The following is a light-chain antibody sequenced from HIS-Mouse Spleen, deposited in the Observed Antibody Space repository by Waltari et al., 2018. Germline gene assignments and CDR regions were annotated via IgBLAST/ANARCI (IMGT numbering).Light chain of an antibody. CDR3: YSAADNNLGV. CDR1: VLAKKY. CDR2: KDS. J-gene: IGLJ3*02. V-gene: IGLV3-27*01. Sequence: ELTQPSSVSVSPGQTARITCSGDVLAKKYARWFQQKPGQAPVLVIYKDSERPSGIPERFSGSSSGTTVTLTISGAQVEDEADYYCYSAADNNLGVFGGGTKLTVL.